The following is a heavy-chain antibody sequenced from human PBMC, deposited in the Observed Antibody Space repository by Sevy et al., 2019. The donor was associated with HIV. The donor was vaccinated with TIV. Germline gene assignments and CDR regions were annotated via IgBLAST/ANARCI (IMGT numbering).Heavy chain of an antibody. J-gene: IGHJ4*02. V-gene: IGHV3-30*02. CDR3: AKNTAAAGAGGFDY. Sequence: GGSLRLSCAASRFIFNDYGMHWVRQAPGKGLEWVAFIQYDGNDNYYADSMRGRFTISRDNSKNMLFLQMNSLRSEDTAMYYCAKNTAAAGAGGFDYWGQGTLVTVSS. D-gene: IGHD6-13*01. CDR1: RFIFNDYG. CDR2: IQYDGNDN.